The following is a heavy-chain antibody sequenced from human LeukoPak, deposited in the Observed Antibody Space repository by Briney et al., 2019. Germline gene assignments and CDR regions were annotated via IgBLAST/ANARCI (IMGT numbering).Heavy chain of an antibody. CDR3: ARDIRGVYDSSYYFDY. J-gene: IGHJ4*02. D-gene: IGHD3-22*01. V-gene: IGHV4-4*08. CDR1: GGSISSYY. Sequence: SETLSLTCTVSGGSISSYYWSWIRQPPGKGLEWIGYIYYSGSTNYNPSLKSRVTISVDTSKNQFSLKLSSVTAADTAVYYCARDIRGVYDSSYYFDYWGQGTLVTVSS. CDR2: IYYSGST.